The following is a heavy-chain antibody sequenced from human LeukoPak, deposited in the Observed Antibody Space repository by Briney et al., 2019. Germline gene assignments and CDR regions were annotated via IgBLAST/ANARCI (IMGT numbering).Heavy chain of an antibody. Sequence: VKVSCKTPGYTFPDFGINWVRQAPGQGLGWMGRFTTYNGNTNYAQKFQGRVTMTTDTSTTTAYLEVTSLRSDDTAVYYCARDSSGFYYVHWGQGTLVTVSS. J-gene: IGHJ4*02. V-gene: IGHV1-18*01. CDR2: FTTYNGNT. CDR3: ARDSSGFYYVH. CDR1: GYTFPDFG. D-gene: IGHD3-22*01.